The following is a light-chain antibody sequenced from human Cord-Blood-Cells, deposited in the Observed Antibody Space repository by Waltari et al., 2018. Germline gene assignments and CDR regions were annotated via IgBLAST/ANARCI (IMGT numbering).Light chain of an antibody. V-gene: IGLV2-14*01. CDR1: SSAVGGYNY. Sequence: QSALTQPASVSGSPGQSITISCTGTSSAVGGYNYVSWYQQHPGKAPKLMIYDVSNRPSGVSNRCSGSKSGNTASLTISGLQAEDEADYYCSSYTSSSTLVVFGGGTKLTVL. CDR2: DVS. CDR3: SSYTSSSTLVV. J-gene: IGLJ2*01.